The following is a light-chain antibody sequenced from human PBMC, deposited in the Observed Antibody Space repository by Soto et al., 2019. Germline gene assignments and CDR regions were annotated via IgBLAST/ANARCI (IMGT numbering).Light chain of an antibody. Sequence: DIQMTQSPSSVSASVGDRVTITCRASQDISRWLAWYQQKPGKAPKLLIYAASSLQSGVPSRFSGSGSGTDFTLTISSLQPEDFATYFCQQANNFPPLTFGGGTKVEIK. CDR1: QDISRW. CDR2: AAS. J-gene: IGKJ4*01. V-gene: IGKV1-12*01. CDR3: QQANNFPPLT.